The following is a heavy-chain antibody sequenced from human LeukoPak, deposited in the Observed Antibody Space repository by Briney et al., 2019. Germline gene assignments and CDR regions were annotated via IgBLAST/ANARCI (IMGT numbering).Heavy chain of an antibody. V-gene: IGHV1-69*13. CDR2: IIPIFGTA. CDR3: AREPSVANLGGFQH. CDR1: GGTFSSYA. Sequence: SVKVSCKASGGTFSSYAISWVRQAPGQGLEWMGGIIPIFGTANYAQKFQGRVTITADESTSTAYMELSSLRSEDTAVYYCAREPSVANLGGFQHWGQGTLVTVSS. J-gene: IGHJ1*01. D-gene: IGHD5-12*01.